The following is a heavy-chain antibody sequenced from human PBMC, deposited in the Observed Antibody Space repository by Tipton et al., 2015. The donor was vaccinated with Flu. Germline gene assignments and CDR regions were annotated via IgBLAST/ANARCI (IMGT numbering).Heavy chain of an antibody. V-gene: IGHV1-18*01. CDR3: ARRDFSNYVSEPKNWFDP. Sequence: QSGAEVKKPGASVKVSCKASGYTFTSYAFAWVRQAPGQGLEWMGWIRVDNGNTNYAQKFQGRVTMTTDTSTSTAYMELRSLRSDDTAVYYCARRDFSNYVSEPKNWFDPWGPGTLVTVSS. J-gene: IGHJ5*02. CDR2: IRVDNGNT. D-gene: IGHD4-11*01. CDR1: GYTFTSYA.